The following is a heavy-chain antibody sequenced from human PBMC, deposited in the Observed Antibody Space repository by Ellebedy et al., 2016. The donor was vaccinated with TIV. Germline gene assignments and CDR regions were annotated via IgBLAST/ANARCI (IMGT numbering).Heavy chain of an antibody. CDR3: ASWKGGYDSYYYYGMDV. Sequence: GGSLRLSXAASGFTFSSYAMSWVRQAPGKGLEWVSAISGSGGSTYYADSVKGRFTISRDNAKNSLYLQMNSLRAEDTAVYYCASWKGGYDSYYYYGMDVWGQGTTVTVSS. J-gene: IGHJ6*02. V-gene: IGHV3-23*01. CDR2: ISGSGGST. D-gene: IGHD5-12*01. CDR1: GFTFSSYA.